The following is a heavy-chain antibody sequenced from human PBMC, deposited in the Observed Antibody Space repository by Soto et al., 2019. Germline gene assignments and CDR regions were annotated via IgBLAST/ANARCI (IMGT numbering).Heavy chain of an antibody. CDR2: ISSSSTI. V-gene: IGHV3-48*01. Sequence: EVQLVESGGGLVQPGGSLRLSCAASGFTFSSYSMNWVRQAPGKGLEWVSYISSSSTIYYADSVKGRFTISRDNAKNSLYLQMNSLRAEDTAVYYCARSPRLDAYYFDYWGQGTLVTVSS. CDR3: ARSPRLDAYYFDY. CDR1: GFTFSSYS. J-gene: IGHJ4*02.